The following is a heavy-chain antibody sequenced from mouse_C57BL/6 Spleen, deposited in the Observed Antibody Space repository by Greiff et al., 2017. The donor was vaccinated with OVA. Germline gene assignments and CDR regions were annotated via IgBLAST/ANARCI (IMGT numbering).Heavy chain of an antibody. CDR3: ARGWDDWYFDV. J-gene: IGHJ1*03. V-gene: IGHV1-80*01. Sequence: VQLVESGAELVKPGASVKISCKASGYAFSSYWMNWVKQRPGKGLEWIGQIYPGDGDTNYNGKFKGKATLTADKSSSTAYMQLSSLTSEDSAVYFCARGWDDWYFDVWGTGTTVTVSS. CDR2: IYPGDGDT. D-gene: IGHD4-1*01. CDR1: GYAFSSYW.